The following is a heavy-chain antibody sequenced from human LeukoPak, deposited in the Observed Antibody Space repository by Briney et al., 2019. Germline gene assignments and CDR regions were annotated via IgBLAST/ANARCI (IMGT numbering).Heavy chain of an antibody. Sequence: PEGSLRLSCTASGFSFSTYAMTWVRQAPGKGLEWISSMSSGSRYIYYADSVRGRFTISRDNTKNSLYLLMNNLRAEDTAIYYCARDRPTGASRVFVVQWGQGTPVTISS. V-gene: IGHV3-21*06. J-gene: IGHJ4*02. CDR2: MSSGSRYI. CDR1: GFSFSTYA. D-gene: IGHD2-15*01. CDR3: ARDRPTGASRVFVVQ.